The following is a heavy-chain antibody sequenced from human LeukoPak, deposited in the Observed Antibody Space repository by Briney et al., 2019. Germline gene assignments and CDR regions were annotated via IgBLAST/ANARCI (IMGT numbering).Heavy chain of an antibody. CDR3: ARRIGELHPLVLRNRGFDI. J-gene: IGHJ3*02. V-gene: IGHV4-34*01. CDR1: GGSFSGYY. Sequence: SETLSLTCAVYGGSFSGYYWSWIRQPPGKGLEWIGEINHSGSTNYNPSLKSRVTISVDTSKNQFSLKLSSVTAADTAVYYCARRIGELHPLVLRNRGFDIWGQGTMVTVSS. D-gene: IGHD3-10*01. CDR2: INHSGST.